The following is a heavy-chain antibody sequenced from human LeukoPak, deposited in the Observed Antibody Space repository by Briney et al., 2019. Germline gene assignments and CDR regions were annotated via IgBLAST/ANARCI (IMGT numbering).Heavy chain of an antibody. CDR1: GGSISSYY. J-gene: IGHJ4*02. V-gene: IGHV4-59*08. D-gene: IGHD3-16*02. Sequence: PSETLSLTCTVSGGSISSYYWSWIRQPPGKGLEWIGYIYYSGSTNYNPSLKSRVTISVDTSKNQFSLKLSSVTAADTAVYYCAIVGGSYRYTTDYWGQGTLVTVSS. CDR2: IYYSGST. CDR3: AIVGGSYRYTTDY.